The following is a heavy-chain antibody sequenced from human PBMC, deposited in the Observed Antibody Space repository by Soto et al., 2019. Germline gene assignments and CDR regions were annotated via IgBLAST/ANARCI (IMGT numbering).Heavy chain of an antibody. CDR2: ISAYNGNT. CDR1: GYTVTSYG. D-gene: IGHD2-15*01. CDR3: ARDLPVDIVVVVAANGDNWFDP. J-gene: IGHJ5*02. V-gene: IGHV1-18*01. Sequence: ASVKVSCKASGYTVTSYGISWVRQAPGQGLEGMGWISAYNGNTNYAQKLQGRVTMTTDTSTSTAYMELRSLRSADTAVYYCARDLPVDIVVVVAANGDNWFDPWG.